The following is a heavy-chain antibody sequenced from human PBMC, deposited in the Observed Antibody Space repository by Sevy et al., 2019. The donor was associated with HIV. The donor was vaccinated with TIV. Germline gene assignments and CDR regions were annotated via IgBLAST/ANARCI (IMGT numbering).Heavy chain of an antibody. D-gene: IGHD5-18*01. CDR2: IDSEGNTA. J-gene: IGHJ4*02. Sequence: GGSLRLSCAASGFTFRSYWMHWVRQAPGKGLVWVSRIDSEGNTANYADSVKGRSTTSRDNTKNTLYLQMNSLRLEDTAGYYCASGKPEYRYHYYWGQGTLVTVSS. CDR3: ASGKPEYRYHYY. V-gene: IGHV3-74*01. CDR1: GFTFRSYW.